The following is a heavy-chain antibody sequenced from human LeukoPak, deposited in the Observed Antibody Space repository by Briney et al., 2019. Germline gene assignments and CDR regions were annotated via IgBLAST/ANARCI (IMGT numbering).Heavy chain of an antibody. J-gene: IGHJ4*02. Sequence: GRSLRLSCAASGFTFDDYAMHWVRQAPGKGLEWVSGIDQSGGHAYYADSVKGRFTTSRDNSKNTLYLHMDSLRADDTAIYYCARARGSWIIDYWGQGTLVTVSS. D-gene: IGHD6-13*01. CDR1: GFTFDDYA. CDR2: IDQSGGHA. V-gene: IGHV3-23*01. CDR3: ARARGSWIIDY.